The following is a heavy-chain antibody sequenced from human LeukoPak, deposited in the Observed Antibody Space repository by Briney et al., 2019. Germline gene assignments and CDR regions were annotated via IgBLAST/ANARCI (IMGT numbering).Heavy chain of an antibody. CDR2: FDPEDGET. V-gene: IGHV1-24*01. Sequence: ASVKVSFKVSGDTLTELSMHWVRQAPGKGLEWMGGFDPEDGETIYAQKFQGRVTMTEDTSTDTAYMELSSLRSEDTAVYYCARGPVGGGIVVVPAAINRWDNWFDPWGQGTLVTVSS. D-gene: IGHD2-2*02. CDR1: GDTLTELS. CDR3: ARGPVGGGIVVVPAAINRWDNWFDP. J-gene: IGHJ5*02.